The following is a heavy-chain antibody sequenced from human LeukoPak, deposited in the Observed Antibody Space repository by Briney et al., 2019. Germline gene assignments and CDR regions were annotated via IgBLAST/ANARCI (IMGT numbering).Heavy chain of an antibody. CDR1: GFTFSNYW. CDR2: IKQDGTEK. Sequence: GGSLRLSCAASGFTFSNYWMNWVRQAPGKGLEWVANIKQDGTEKYYLDSVKGRFTISRDNAKNSLYLQMNSLRAEDTAVYHCARGGGYWGQGTLVTVSS. J-gene: IGHJ4*02. D-gene: IGHD3-16*01. V-gene: IGHV3-7*01. CDR3: ARGGGY.